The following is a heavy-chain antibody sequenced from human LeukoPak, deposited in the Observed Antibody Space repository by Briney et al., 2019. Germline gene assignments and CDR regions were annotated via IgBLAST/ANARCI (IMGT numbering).Heavy chain of an antibody. Sequence: SETLSLTCTVSGGSISSSSYYWGWIRQPPGKGLEWIGSIYYSGSTYYNPSLKSRVTISVDTSKNQFSLKLSSVTAADTAVYYCARGTLGYCGIDYWGQGTLVTVSS. CDR2: IYYSGST. D-gene: IGHD3-22*01. J-gene: IGHJ4*02. V-gene: IGHV4-39*07. CDR3: ARGTLGYCGIDY. CDR1: GGSISSSSYY.